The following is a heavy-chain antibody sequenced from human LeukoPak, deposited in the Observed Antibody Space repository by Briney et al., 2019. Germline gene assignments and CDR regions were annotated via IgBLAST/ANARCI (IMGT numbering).Heavy chain of an antibody. J-gene: IGHJ3*02. CDR1: GFTFAACA. CDR3: ATGNGHAFDI. D-gene: IGHD3-10*01. Sequence: GGSLRLSCEASGFTFAACAMNWVRHVPGKGLDWVSTISGSGSHTYYADSVKGRLTISRDNARNTLYLQMNSLRTEDTAVYYCATGNGHAFDIWGQGTMVTVSA. V-gene: IGHV3-23*01. CDR2: ISGSGSHT.